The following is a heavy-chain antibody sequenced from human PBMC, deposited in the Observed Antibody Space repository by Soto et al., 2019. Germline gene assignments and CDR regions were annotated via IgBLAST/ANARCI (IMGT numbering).Heavy chain of an antibody. J-gene: IGHJ4*02. CDR3: ARDRDWNLDY. D-gene: IGHD1-1*01. V-gene: IGHV1-18*01. CDR1: GYTFSSFG. Sequence: LEQSGAEVKKPGASVKVSCKASGYTFSSFGFSWMRQAPGQGLEWMGWIYIDDTKYAQNFQGRVTMTTDTSTSTVYMELRSLRPDDTAVYYCARDRDWNLDYWGQGTLVTVSS. CDR2: IYIDDT.